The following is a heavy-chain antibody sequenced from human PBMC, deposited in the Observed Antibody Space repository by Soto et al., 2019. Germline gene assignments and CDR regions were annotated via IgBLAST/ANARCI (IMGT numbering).Heavy chain of an antibody. CDR2: INHSGST. J-gene: IGHJ4*02. Sequence: SETLSLTCTVSGGSISSYYWSWIRQPPGKGLEWIGEINHSGSTNYNPSLKSRVTISVDTSKNQFSLKLSSVTAADTAVYYCARGLRSGSYANWGQGTLVTVSS. V-gene: IGHV4-34*01. CDR3: ARGLRSGSYAN. CDR1: GGSISSYY. D-gene: IGHD3-10*01.